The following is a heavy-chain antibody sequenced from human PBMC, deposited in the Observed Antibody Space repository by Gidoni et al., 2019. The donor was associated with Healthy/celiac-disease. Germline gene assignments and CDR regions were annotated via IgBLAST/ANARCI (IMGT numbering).Heavy chain of an antibody. CDR1: GGTFSTYA. Sequence: HVKLVQSGAEVKKPGSSVKVSCQASGGTFSTYAISWVRQAPGQGLEWMGGIIPICGTANYAQKFQGRVTITADESTSTAYMELSSLRSEDTAVYYCARSIRPTIFGVVISDWFDPWGQGTLVTVSS. V-gene: IGHV1-69*01. J-gene: IGHJ5*02. CDR2: IIPICGTA. D-gene: IGHD3-3*01. CDR3: ARSIRPTIFGVVISDWFDP.